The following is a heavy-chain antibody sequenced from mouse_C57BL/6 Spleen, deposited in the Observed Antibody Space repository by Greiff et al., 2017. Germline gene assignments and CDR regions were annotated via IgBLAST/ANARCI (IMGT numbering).Heavy chain of an antibody. V-gene: IGHV1-64*01. CDR2: IHPNSGST. CDR3: ATSYSNYRYWYFDV. Sequence: QVQLQQPGAELVKPGASVKLSCKASSYTFTSYWMHWVKQRPGQGLEWIGMIHPNSGSTNYNEKFKSKATLTVDKSSSTAYMQLSSLTSEDSAVYYCATSYSNYRYWYFDVWGTGTTVTVSS. D-gene: IGHD2-5*01. J-gene: IGHJ1*03. CDR1: SYTFTSYW.